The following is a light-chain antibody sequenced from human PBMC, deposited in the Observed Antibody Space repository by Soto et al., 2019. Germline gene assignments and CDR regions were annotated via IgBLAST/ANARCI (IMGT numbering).Light chain of an antibody. CDR3: CSYAGIYSYV. Sequence: QSALTQPRSVSGSPGQSVTIPCTGTSSDVGAYNYVSWYQQHPGQAPKVVVYDVTKRPSGVPDRFSGSKSGNTASLTISGLQAEDEADYYCCSYAGIYSYVFGSGTKVTVL. V-gene: IGLV2-11*01. CDR1: SSDVGAYNY. CDR2: DVT. J-gene: IGLJ1*01.